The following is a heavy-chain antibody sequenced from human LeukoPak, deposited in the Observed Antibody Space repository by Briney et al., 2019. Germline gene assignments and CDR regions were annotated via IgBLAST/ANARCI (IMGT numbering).Heavy chain of an antibody. CDR1: GFTFSDYY. J-gene: IGHJ4*02. CDR2: ISSSGSTI. D-gene: IGHD5-24*01. CDR3: ARDKGSRDGYNYCVGFIDY. Sequence: GGSLRLSCAASGFTFSDYYMSWIRQAPGKWLEWVSYISSSGSTIYYADSVKGRFTISRDNAKNSLYLQMNSLRAEDTAVYYCARDKGSRDGYNYCVGFIDYWVQGTLVTVS. V-gene: IGHV3-11*04.